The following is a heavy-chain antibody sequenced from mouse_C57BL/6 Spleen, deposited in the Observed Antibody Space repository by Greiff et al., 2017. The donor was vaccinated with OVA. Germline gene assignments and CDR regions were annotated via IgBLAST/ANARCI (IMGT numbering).Heavy chain of an antibody. J-gene: IGHJ2*01. CDR1: GFTFNTYA. V-gene: IGHV10-3*01. D-gene: IGHD1-1*01. CDR3: VREDYYYGSSYFDY. CDR2: IRSKSSNYAT. Sequence: EVHLVESGGGLVQPKGSLKLSCAASGFTFNTYAMHWVRQAPGKGLEWVARIRSKSSNYATYYADSVKDRFTISRDDSQSMLYLQMNNLKTEDTAMYYGVREDYYYGSSYFDYWGQGTTLTVSS.